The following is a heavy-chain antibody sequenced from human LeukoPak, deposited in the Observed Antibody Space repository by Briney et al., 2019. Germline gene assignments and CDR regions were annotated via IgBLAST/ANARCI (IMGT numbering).Heavy chain of an antibody. Sequence: GASVKLSCKASGYTFTSYDITWVRQATRQGLEWMGWMNPNSGNTGYAQKFQGRVTMTRNTSISTAYMELSSLRSEDTAVYYCARGPRGYSYQDYWGQGTLVTVSS. CDR2: MNPNSGNT. J-gene: IGHJ4*02. V-gene: IGHV1-8*01. D-gene: IGHD5-18*01. CDR1: GYTFTSYD. CDR3: ARGPRGYSYQDY.